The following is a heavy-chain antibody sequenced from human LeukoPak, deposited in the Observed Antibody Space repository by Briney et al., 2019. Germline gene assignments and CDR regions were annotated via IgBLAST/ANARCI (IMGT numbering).Heavy chain of an antibody. CDR1: GFTFSMYA. D-gene: IGHD7-27*01. CDR3: AKQLWTQESYLFDH. J-gene: IGHJ4*02. Sequence: PGGSLRLSCAASGFTFSMYAVTWVRQAPGKGLEWVSSISSSDSNTYYGDSVKGRFTISRDNSKNTVYLQMNSLRAEDTALYYCAKQLWTQESYLFDHWGQGTLVTVSS. CDR2: ISSSDSNT. V-gene: IGHV3-23*01.